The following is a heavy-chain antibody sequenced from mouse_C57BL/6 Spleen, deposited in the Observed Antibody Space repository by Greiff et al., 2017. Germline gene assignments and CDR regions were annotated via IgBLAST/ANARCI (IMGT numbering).Heavy chain of an antibody. D-gene: IGHD3-2*02. J-gene: IGHJ3*01. CDR2: IDPSDSYT. CDR1: GYTFTSYW. Sequence: QVHVKQPGAELVRPGTSVKLSCKASGYTFTSYWMHWVKQRPGQGLEWIGVIDPSDSYTNYNQKFKGKATLTVDTSSSSAYMQLSSLTSEDSAVYYCARWGTAQALFAYWGQGTLVTVSA. CDR3: ARWGTAQALFAY. V-gene: IGHV1-59*01.